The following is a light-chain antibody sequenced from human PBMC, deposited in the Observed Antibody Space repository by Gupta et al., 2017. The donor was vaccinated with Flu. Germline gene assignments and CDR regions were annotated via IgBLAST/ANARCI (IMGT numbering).Light chain of an antibody. CDR2: ANN. CDR1: SSNIGAGYD. CDR3: QSYDSSLTGSV. J-gene: IGLJ2*01. V-gene: IGLV1-40*01. Sequence: SSNIGAGYDIHWYKHLPGTAPKLLLYANNNRPAGVPDRFSGSKSATSASLAIIGLQTEDEADYYCQSYDSSLTGSVFGGGTKLTVL.